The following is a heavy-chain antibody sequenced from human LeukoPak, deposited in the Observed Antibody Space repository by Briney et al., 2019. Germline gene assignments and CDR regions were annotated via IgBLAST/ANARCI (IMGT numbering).Heavy chain of an antibody. D-gene: IGHD2-15*01. CDR2: ISGSGGST. CDR1: GFTFSSYA. Sequence: PGGSLRLSCAASGFTFSSYAMSWVRQAPGKGLEWVSAISGSGGSTYYADSVKGRFTISRDNSKNTLYLQMNSLRAEDTAVYYCAKEGGSPPRRQLVVVVAYYYYYMDVWGKGTTVTVSS. V-gene: IGHV3-23*01. J-gene: IGHJ6*03. CDR3: AKEGGSPPRRQLVVVVAYYYYYMDV.